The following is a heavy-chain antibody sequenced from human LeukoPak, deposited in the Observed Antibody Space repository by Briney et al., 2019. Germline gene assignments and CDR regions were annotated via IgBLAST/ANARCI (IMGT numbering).Heavy chain of an antibody. CDR2: IYSGGST. V-gene: IGHV3-53*01. CDR3: ARGPWAAAGTEASRGFDY. J-gene: IGHJ4*02. Sequence: GGSLRLSCAASGFTVSNNYMSWVRQAPGKGLEWVSVIYSGGSTYYADSVKGRFTISRDNSKNTLYLQMNRMRAEDTAVYYCARGPWAAAGTEASRGFDYWGQGTLVTVSS. D-gene: IGHD6-13*01. CDR1: GFTVSNNY.